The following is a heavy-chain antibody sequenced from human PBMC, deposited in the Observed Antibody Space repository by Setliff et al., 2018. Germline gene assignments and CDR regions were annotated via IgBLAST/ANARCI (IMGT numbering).Heavy chain of an antibody. CDR1: GFTFSYYA. V-gene: IGHV3-30*03. D-gene: IGHD4-17*01. J-gene: IGHJ4*02. CDR3: ARWTTAFDY. Sequence: GGSLRLSCAASGFTFSYYAMHWVRQAPGKGLEWVAVMSFDGKNNYYADSVKGRFTISRDNSKNTLYLQMSSLKPEDTAVYYCARWTTAFDYWGQVTLVTVSS. CDR2: MSFDGKNN.